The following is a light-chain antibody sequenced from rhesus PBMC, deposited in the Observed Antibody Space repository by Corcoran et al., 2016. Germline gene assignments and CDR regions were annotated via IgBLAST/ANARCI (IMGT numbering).Light chain of an antibody. V-gene: IGKV6-47*02. Sequence: DIVMTQSPAFVSVTPGEKVTITCQASEGISNSLHWYQQNPDKAPKLFIQYASQSLSGVPSRFTGSGSGTDLTFTISSLEVEDAATYYCQQGNMHPYSFGQGTKVEIK. CDR1: EGISNS. J-gene: IGKJ2*01. CDR2: YAS. CDR3: QQGNMHPYS.